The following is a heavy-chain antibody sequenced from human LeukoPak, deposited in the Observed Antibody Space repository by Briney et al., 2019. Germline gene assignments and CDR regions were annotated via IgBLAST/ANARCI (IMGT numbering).Heavy chain of an antibody. CDR1: VFTFSNYS. D-gene: IGHD1-20*01. V-gene: IGHV3-23*01. CDR3: AKIRYNWNDFDY. J-gene: IGHJ4*02. Sequence: GGSLRLSCAASVFTFSNYSMSWVRQAPWKGLGCVSVISGSGGGTYFADSVKGRFTISRDNSKNTLYLQMNSLRAEDTAVYYCAKIRYNWNDFDYWGQGTLVTVSS. CDR2: ISGSGGGT.